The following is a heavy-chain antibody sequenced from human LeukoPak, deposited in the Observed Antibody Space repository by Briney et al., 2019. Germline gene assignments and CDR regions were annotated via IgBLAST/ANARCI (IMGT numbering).Heavy chain of an antibody. J-gene: IGHJ6*02. CDR1: GGSISSYY. CDR2: IYTSGST. Sequence: SETLSLTCTVSGGSISSYYWSWIWQPAGKGLEWIGRIYTSGSTNYNPSLRSRVTMSVDTSKNQFSLKLSSVTAADTAVYYCARVAGTYYYYYGMDVWGQQTTLHVSS. D-gene: IGHD2-15*01. V-gene: IGHV4-4*07. CDR3: ARVAGTYYYYYGMDV.